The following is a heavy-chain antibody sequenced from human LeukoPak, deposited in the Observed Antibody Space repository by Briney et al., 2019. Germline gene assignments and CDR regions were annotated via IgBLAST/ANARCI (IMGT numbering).Heavy chain of an antibody. CDR2: IHYSGST. D-gene: IGHD4-17*01. CDR1: GASISSYY. Sequence: SETLSLTCTVSGASISSYYWTWIRQPPGKGLEWIGYIHYSGSTNYNPSLKSRVTISVDTSKNQFSLKLSSVTAADTAVYYCARHKYGDYPFDPWGQGTLVTVSS. CDR3: ARHKYGDYPFDP. J-gene: IGHJ5*02. V-gene: IGHV4-59*08.